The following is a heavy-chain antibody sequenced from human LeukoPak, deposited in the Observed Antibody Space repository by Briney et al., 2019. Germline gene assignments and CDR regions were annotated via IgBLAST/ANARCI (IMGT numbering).Heavy chain of an antibody. Sequence: GASVKVSCKASGYTFTGYYMHWVRQAPGQGLEWMGWINPNSGGTNYAQKFQGRVTMTRDTSISTAYMELSRLRSEDTAVYYCARGPLAARPGRNWFDPWGQGTLVTVSS. J-gene: IGHJ5*02. CDR1: GYTFTGYY. V-gene: IGHV1-2*02. CDR3: ARGPLAARPGRNWFDP. CDR2: INPNSGGT. D-gene: IGHD6-6*01.